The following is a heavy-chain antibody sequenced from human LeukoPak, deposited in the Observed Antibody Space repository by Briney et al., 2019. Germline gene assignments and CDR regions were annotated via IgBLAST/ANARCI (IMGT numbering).Heavy chain of an antibody. J-gene: IGHJ5*02. Sequence: VASVKVSCKVSGYTLTELSMHWVRQAPGKGLEWMGGFDPEDGETIYAQKFQGRVTMTEDTSTDTAYMELSSLRSEDTAVYYCATLIAVAGWFDPWGQGTLVTVSS. D-gene: IGHD6-19*01. CDR1: GYTLTELS. V-gene: IGHV1-24*01. CDR2: FDPEDGET. CDR3: ATLIAVAGWFDP.